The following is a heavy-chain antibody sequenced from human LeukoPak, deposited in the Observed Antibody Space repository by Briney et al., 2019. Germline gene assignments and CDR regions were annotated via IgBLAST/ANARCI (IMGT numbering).Heavy chain of an antibody. Sequence: GGSLRLSCAASGFTFSSYWMGWVRQAPGKRLEWVANMNIDGSEKYYADSVKGRFTISRDNARNSVYLQMNSLRAEDTAVYYCAGLYPYGSGWYYFDYWGQGTLVTVSS. J-gene: IGHJ4*02. D-gene: IGHD6-19*01. CDR2: MNIDGSEK. CDR3: AGLYPYGSGWYYFDY. CDR1: GFTFSSYW. V-gene: IGHV3-7*03.